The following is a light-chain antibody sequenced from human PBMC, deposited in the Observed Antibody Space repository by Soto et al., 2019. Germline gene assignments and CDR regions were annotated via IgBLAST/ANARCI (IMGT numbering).Light chain of an antibody. V-gene: IGKV3-11*01. CDR1: QSVSSY. J-gene: IGKJ5*01. CDR3: QQRSNWLLVT. Sequence: EIVLTQSPATLSLSPGERATLSCRASQSVSSYLAWYQQKPGQAPRLLIYDASNRATGIPARFSGSGSGTDFTLTISSLEPEDFALYYCQQRSNWLLVTFGQGTRLEIK. CDR2: DAS.